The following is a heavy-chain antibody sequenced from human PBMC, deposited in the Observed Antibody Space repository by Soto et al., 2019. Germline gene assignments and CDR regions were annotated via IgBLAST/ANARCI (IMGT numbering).Heavy chain of an antibody. CDR3: ASLSDMIDTYGMDV. CDR2: IWYDGSNK. D-gene: IGHD3-22*01. V-gene: IGHV3-33*01. CDR1: GFTFSSYG. J-gene: IGHJ6*02. Sequence: QVPLVESGGGVVQPGRSLRLSCAASGFTFSSYGMHWVRQAPGKGLEWVAVIWYDGSNKYYADSVKGRFTISRDNSKNTLYLQMNSLRAEDTAVYYCASLSDMIDTYGMDVWGQGTTVTVSS.